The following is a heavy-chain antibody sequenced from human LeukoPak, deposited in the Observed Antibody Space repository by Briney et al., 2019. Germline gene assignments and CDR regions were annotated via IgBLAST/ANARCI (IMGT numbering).Heavy chain of an antibody. CDR3: TTIHY. J-gene: IGHJ4*02. CDR2: ISHDGSQT. CDR1: GFTFSNFE. Sequence: QPGGSLRLSCAASGFTFSNFEMNWVRQAPGKGLEWMTTISHDGSQTYYADSVKGRLTISRDNSKNTFSLQMNSLRVEDTGVYYCTTIHYWGQGTLITVSS. V-gene: IGHV3-30*03.